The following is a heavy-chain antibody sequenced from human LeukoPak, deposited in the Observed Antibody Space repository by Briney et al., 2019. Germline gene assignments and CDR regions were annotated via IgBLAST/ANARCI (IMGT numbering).Heavy chain of an antibody. Sequence: PGGSLRLSCAASGFTFRSYWMDWVRRAPGKGLEWVANIKQDGSEMYYVDSVKGRFTISRDNTKNSLFLQMSSLRAEDTAVYFCASSYFDSSTHAYDIWGQGTMVTVSS. V-gene: IGHV3-7*01. J-gene: IGHJ3*02. D-gene: IGHD3-22*01. CDR3: ASSYFDSSTHAYDI. CDR1: GFTFRSYW. CDR2: IKQDGSEM.